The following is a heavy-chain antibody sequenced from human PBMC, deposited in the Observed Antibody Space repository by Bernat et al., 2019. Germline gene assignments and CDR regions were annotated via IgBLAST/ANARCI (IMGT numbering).Heavy chain of an antibody. CDR1: GYTSTSYD. D-gene: IGHD3-16*01. Sequence: QVQLVQSGAEVKKPGASVKVSCKASGYTSTSYDINWVRQATGQGLEWMGWMNPNSGNTAYAQKFQGRVTMTRNTSISTAYMELSSLRSEDTAVYYCAGAGGNRRQHYYYYYGMDVWGQGTTVTVSS. J-gene: IGHJ6*02. V-gene: IGHV1-8*01. CDR2: MNPNSGNT. CDR3: AGAGGNRRQHYYYYYGMDV.